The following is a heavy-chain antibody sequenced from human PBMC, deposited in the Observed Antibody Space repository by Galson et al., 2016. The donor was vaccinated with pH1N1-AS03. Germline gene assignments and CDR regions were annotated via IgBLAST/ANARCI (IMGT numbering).Heavy chain of an antibody. CDR2: IKKDGGEK. CDR1: GFIFSDYG. J-gene: IGHJ4*02. D-gene: IGHD3-10*01. CDR3: ASSGF. Sequence: SLRLSCAASGFIFSDYGMSWVRQAPGKGLEWVANIKKDGGEKYYVDSVRGRFTISRDNAKKSLYLQMSSLRVEDTAVYYCASSGFWGQGKLVTVSS. V-gene: IGHV3-7*03.